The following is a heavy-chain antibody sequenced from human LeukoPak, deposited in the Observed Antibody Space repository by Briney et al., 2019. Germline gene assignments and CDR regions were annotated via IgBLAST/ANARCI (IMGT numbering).Heavy chain of an antibody. D-gene: IGHD6-19*01. CDR3: AKAPGSTIAVAGTFFDY. V-gene: IGHV3-23*01. J-gene: IGHJ4*02. Sequence: GGSLRLSCAPSGFTFRGYAMSCVCHAPGEGLWWGSAISGSVGSTYYADSVKGRFTISRDNSKNTLYLQMNRLRAEDTAVYNGAKAPGSTIAVAGTFFDYWGQRTLVTVSS. CDR1: GFTFRGYA. CDR2: ISGSVGST.